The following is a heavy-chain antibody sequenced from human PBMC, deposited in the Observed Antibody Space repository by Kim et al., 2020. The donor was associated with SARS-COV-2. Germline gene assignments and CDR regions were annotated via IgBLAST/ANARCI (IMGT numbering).Heavy chain of an antibody. V-gene: IGHV3-74*01. CDR1: GFTFSHYG. D-gene: IGHD3-10*01. J-gene: IGHJ6*02. CDR3: AGGRGSRSWHMDV. Sequence: GGSLRLSCVASGFTFSHYGMHWVRQAPGKGLVWVSRTNRDESNTSYADSVKGRFTISRDNTKNTLYLQMSSLRAEDTAVYYCAGGRGSRSWHMDVGGQG. CDR2: TNRDESNT.